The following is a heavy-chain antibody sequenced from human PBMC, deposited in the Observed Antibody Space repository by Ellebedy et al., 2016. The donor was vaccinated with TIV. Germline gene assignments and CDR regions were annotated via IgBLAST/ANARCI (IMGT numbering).Heavy chain of an antibody. CDR1: GFTFRSYG. Sequence: GESLKISCAASGFTFRSYGMHWVRQAPGKGLEWVASIAYDGSNKYYGDSGKGRFTISRDNSKNTLYLQMNSLRAEDTAVYYCATNMGEFFDYWGQGTLVTVSP. J-gene: IGHJ4*02. CDR2: IAYDGSNK. V-gene: IGHV3-30*03. D-gene: IGHD3-16*01. CDR3: ATNMGEFFDY.